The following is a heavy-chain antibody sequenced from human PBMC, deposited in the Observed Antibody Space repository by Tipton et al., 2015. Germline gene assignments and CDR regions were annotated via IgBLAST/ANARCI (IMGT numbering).Heavy chain of an antibody. Sequence: QLVQSGAEVKKPGESLKISCKGSGYSFTTYWIGWVRQMPGKGLEWMGIIYPGDSQTRYNPSFQGQVTISADKSISTAYLQWNSLKASDTAMYYCARHVSFHYDTHGYDALDIWAQGTMVTVSS. J-gene: IGHJ3*02. CDR2: IYPGDSQT. V-gene: IGHV5-51*01. CDR1: GYSFTTYW. D-gene: IGHD3-22*01. CDR3: ARHVSFHYDTHGYDALDI.